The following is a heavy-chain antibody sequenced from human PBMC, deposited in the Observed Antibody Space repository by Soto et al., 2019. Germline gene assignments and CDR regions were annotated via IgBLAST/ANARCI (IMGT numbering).Heavy chain of an antibody. Sequence: ASVKVSCKVSGGTFNTYAISWVRQAPGQGLEWMGWISAYTGNTNHAQKLQGRVTMTTDTSTSTAYMELRSLRSDDTAVYYCARVEPWGTYYFDYWGQGTLVTVSS. CDR3: ARVEPWGTYYFDY. CDR1: GGTFNTYA. D-gene: IGHD3-16*01. V-gene: IGHV1-18*01. CDR2: ISAYTGNT. J-gene: IGHJ4*02.